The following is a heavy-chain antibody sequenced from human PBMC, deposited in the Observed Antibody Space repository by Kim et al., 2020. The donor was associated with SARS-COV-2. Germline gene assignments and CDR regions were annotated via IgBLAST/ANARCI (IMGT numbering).Heavy chain of an antibody. Sequence: GESLKISCKGSGYRFPTYWIGWVRQMPGKGLEWMGIIYPGDSDARYSPSFQGQVTISADKSISTAYLQWSSLKASDTAMYYCARLRGNAVGDASDMWGQGTMVTVSS. D-gene: IGHD2-15*01. CDR1: GYRFPTYW. J-gene: IGHJ3*02. V-gene: IGHV5-51*01. CDR2: IYPGDSDA. CDR3: ARLRGNAVGDASDM.